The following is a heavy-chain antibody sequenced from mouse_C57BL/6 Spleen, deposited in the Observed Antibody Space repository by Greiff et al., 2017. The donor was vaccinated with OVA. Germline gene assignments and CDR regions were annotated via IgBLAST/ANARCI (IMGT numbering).Heavy chain of an antibody. D-gene: IGHD3-2*02. CDR1: GYTFTDYE. J-gene: IGHJ1*03. V-gene: IGHV1-15*01. Sequence: QVQLQQSGAELVRPGASVTLSCKASGYTFTDYEMHWVKQTPVHGLEWIGAIDPETGGTAYNQKFKGKAILTADKSSSTAYMELRSLTSEDSAVYYCTREEARLDWYFDVWGTGTTVTVPS. CDR2: IDPETGGT. CDR3: TREEARLDWYFDV.